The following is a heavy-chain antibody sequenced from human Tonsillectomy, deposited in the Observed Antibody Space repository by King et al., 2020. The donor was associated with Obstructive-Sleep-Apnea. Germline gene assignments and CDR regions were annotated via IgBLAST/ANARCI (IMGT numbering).Heavy chain of an antibody. D-gene: IGHD5-12*01. CDR3: ARQGFGGYAAAFDY. J-gene: IGHJ4*02. V-gene: IGHV4-59*08. CDR1: GGSITNYF. Sequence: QLQESGPGLVKPSETLSLTCTVSGGSITNYFWSWIRQPPGKGLEWIGYIYDSGTTNYNPSLKSRVTISVDTSSNHFSLRLNSVTAADTAVYCCARQGFGGYAAAFDYWGQGTLVTVSS. CDR2: IYDSGTT.